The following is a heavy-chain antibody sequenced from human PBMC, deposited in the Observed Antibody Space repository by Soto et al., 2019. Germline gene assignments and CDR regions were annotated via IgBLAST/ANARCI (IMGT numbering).Heavy chain of an antibody. V-gene: IGHV3-23*01. CDR1: GFTFSSYA. CDR3: ASLTSGWYFDY. CDR2: ISGSGGST. Sequence: EVQLLESGGGLVQPGGSLRLSCTASGFTFSSYAMNWVRQAPGKGLEWVSVISGSGGSTYYADSVKGRFTISRDNSKIKLYLQMNSLRAEDTAVYYCASLTSGWYFDYWGQGTLVTVSS. J-gene: IGHJ4*02. D-gene: IGHD6-19*01.